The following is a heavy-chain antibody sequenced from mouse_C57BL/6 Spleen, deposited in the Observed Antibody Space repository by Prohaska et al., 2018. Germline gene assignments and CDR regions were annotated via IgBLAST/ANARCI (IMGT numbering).Heavy chain of an antibody. V-gene: IGHV7-3*01. CDR3: ARYIGDY. J-gene: IGHJ2*01. CDR2: IRNKANGYTT. D-gene: IGHD3-3*01. Sequence: EVKLVESGGGLVQPGGSLSLSCAASGFTFTDYYMSWVRQPPGKALEWLVFIRNKANGYTTEYSASVKGRFTISRDNSKSSLYLQMNALRAEDSATYYCARYIGDYWGQGTTLTVSS. CDR1: GFTFTDYY.